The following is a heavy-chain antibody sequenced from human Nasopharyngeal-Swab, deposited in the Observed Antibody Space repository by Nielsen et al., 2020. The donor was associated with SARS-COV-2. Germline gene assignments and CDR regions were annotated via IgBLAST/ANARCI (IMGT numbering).Heavy chain of an antibody. CDR1: GGSISSYY. CDR2: IYYSGST. V-gene: IGHV4-59*01. J-gene: IGHJ4*02. Sequence: SETLSLTCTDSGGSISSYYWSWIRQPPGKGLEWIGYIYYSGSTNYNPSLKSRVTISVDTSKNQFSLKLSSVTAADTAVYYCARSPTWIQLWYYFDYWGQGTLVTVSS. CDR3: ARSPTWIQLWYYFDY. D-gene: IGHD5-18*01.